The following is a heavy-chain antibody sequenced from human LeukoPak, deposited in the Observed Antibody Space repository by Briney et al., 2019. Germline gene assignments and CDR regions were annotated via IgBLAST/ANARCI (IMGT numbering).Heavy chain of an antibody. J-gene: IGHJ4*02. Sequence: PGGSLRLSCAASGFTFSGSAMHWVRQASGKGLEWVRRIRSKANSYATAYAASVKGRFTISRDDSKNTAYLQMNSLKTEDTAVYYCTRHYYDSSAVRDYWGQGTLVTVSS. CDR1: GFTFSGSA. V-gene: IGHV3-73*01. CDR2: IRSKANSYAT. D-gene: IGHD3-22*01. CDR3: TRHYYDSSAVRDY.